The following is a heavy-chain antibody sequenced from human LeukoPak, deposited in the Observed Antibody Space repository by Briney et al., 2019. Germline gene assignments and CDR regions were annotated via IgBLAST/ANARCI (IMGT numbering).Heavy chain of an antibody. CDR2: ISAYNGNT. CDR3: ARDYSDIVVVVAATGHDAFDI. Sequence: GASVKVSCKASGYTFTSYGISWVRQAPGQGLEWMGWISAYNGNTNYAQKLQGRVTMTTDTSTSTAYMELRSLRSDDTAVYYCARDYSDIVVVVAATGHDAFDIWGQGTMVTVSS. J-gene: IGHJ3*02. CDR1: GYTFTSYG. V-gene: IGHV1-18*01. D-gene: IGHD2-15*01.